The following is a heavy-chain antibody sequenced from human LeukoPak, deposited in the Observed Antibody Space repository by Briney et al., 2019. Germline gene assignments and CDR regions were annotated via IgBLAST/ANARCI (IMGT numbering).Heavy chain of an antibody. CDR3: ARGGSRQYNF. D-gene: IGHD5-18*01. V-gene: IGHV3-7*01. CDR2: IRHDGSEK. Sequence: GGSLRLSCAASGFTFSSYWMSWVRQAPGKGLEWVANIRHDGSEKYYVDSVKGRFTISRDNAKDSLYLQMNSLRVEDTAVYYCARGGSRQYNFWGQGTLVTVSS. J-gene: IGHJ4*02. CDR1: GFTFSSYW.